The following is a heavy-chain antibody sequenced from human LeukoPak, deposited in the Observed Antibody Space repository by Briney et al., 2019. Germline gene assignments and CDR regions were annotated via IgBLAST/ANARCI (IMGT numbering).Heavy chain of an antibody. J-gene: IGHJ4*02. Sequence: SETLSLTCTVSGGSISSSSYYWGWIRQPPGKGLEWIGSIYYSGSTYYNPSLKSRVTISVDTSKNQFSLKLSSVTAADTAVYYCARVGDTTMVAGYWGQGTLVTVSS. D-gene: IGHD5-18*01. CDR1: GGSISSSSYY. CDR2: IYYSGST. CDR3: ARVGDTTMVAGY. V-gene: IGHV4-39*07.